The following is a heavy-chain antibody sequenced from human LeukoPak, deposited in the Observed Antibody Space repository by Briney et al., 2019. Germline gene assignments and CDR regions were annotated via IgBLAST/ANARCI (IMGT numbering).Heavy chain of an antibody. Sequence: SETLSLTCTVSGGSISNFYWSWIRQPPGEGLEWIGYIYYSGSTNYNPSLKSRVTISIDTSKNQFSLNLTSVTAAATAVYYCARGGLGGITAYSNYLFDYWGQGTLVTVSS. CDR3: ARGGLGGITAYSNYLFDY. CDR2: IYYSGST. J-gene: IGHJ4*02. CDR1: GGSISNFY. D-gene: IGHD4-11*01. V-gene: IGHV4-59*08.